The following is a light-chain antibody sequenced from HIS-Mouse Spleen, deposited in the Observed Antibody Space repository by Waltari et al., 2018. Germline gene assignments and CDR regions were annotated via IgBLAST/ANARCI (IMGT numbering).Light chain of an antibody. J-gene: IGLJ2*01. CDR3: YSTDSSGNHRV. Sequence: SYELTQPPSVSASPGQTARITCSGDALPKKYASWYQQKSGQAPVLVIYEDSKRPSGIPERFSGSSSGTMATLTISGAQVEDEADYYCYSTDSSGNHRVFGGGTKLTVL. CDR1: ALPKKY. V-gene: IGLV3-10*01. CDR2: EDS.